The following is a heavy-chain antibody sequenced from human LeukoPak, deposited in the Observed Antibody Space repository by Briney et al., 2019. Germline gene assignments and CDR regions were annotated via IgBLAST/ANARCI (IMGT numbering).Heavy chain of an antibody. D-gene: IGHD2-15*01. V-gene: IGHV1-2*02. CDR2: INPNSGGT. CDR3: ARGYCSGGSCYPYFDY. CDR1: GYTFTGYY. Sequence: WASVKVSCKASGYTFTGYYMHWVRQAPGQGLEWMGWINPNSGGTNYAQKFQGRVTMTRDTSISTAYMELSRLRSDDTAVYYCARGYCSGGSCYPYFDYWGQGTLVTVSS. J-gene: IGHJ4*02.